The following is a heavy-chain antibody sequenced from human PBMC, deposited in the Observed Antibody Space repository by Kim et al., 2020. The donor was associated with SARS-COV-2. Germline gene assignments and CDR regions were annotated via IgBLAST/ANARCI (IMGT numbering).Heavy chain of an antibody. D-gene: IGHD6-19*01. CDR3: AKVSGWYGWVDD. J-gene: IGHJ4*02. Sequence: YADSREGPINSSRDKSKNTLYLQMDGLRAEDTAVYYCAKVSGWYGWVDDWGQGTLVTVSS. V-gene: IGHV3-30*02.